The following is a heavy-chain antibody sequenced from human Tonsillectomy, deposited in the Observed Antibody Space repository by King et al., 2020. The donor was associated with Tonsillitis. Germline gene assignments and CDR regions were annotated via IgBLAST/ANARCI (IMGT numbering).Heavy chain of an antibody. CDR3: ARDIDSGAAAGLHFDY. CDR2: ISSSGRTI. V-gene: IGHV3-11*01. Sequence: QLVQSGGGLVKPGGSLRLSCAASGFIFSDYYMSWIRQAPGKGLEWLSYISSSGRTIHYADSVKGRFTISRDNAKNSLFLQMNSLRAEDTAVYHCARDIDSGAAAGLHFDYWGQGTLVTVSS. J-gene: IGHJ4*02. D-gene: IGHD6-13*01. CDR1: GFIFSDYY.